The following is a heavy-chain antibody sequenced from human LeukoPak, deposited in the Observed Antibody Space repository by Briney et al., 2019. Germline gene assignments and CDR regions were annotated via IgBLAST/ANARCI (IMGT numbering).Heavy chain of an antibody. CDR2: IYSGGST. J-gene: IGHJ1*01. V-gene: IGHV3-66*01. CDR3: ARDYEVVPAAYEYFQH. D-gene: IGHD2-2*01. CDR1: RFSFSAYP. Sequence: GGSLRLSCAASRFSFSAYPMGWVRQAPGKGLEWVSVIYSGGSTYYADSVKGRFTISRDNSKNTLYLQMNSLRAEDTAVYYCARDYEVVPAAYEYFQHWGQGTLVTVSS.